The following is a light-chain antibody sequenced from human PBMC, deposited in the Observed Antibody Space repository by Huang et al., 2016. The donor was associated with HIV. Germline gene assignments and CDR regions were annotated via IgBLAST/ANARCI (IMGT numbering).Light chain of an antibody. CDR1: QTSSNW. J-gene: IGKJ1*01. V-gene: IGKV1-5*03. CDR2: QAS. Sequence: DIQMTQSASTLSASVGDRVTITCRASQTSSNWLAWYQQKPGKAPNLLIYQASTLESGVPSRFSGSGSGTEFTLTISSLQPDDFATYYCHHYNSYSGAFGQGTKVEIK. CDR3: HHYNSYSGA.